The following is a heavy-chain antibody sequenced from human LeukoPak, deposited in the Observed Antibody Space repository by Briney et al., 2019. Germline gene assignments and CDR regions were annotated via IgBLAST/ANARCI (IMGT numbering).Heavy chain of an antibody. CDR1: GGSISSSSYY. CDR3: ARPRLPLRWYDAFDI. V-gene: IGHV4-39*01. D-gene: IGHD4-23*01. J-gene: IGHJ3*02. Sequence: PSETLSLTCTVSGGSISSSSYYWGWIRQPPGKELEWIGSIYYSGSTYYNPSLKSRVTISVDTSKNQFSLKLSSVTAADTAVYYCARPRLPLRWYDAFDIWGQGTMVTVSS. CDR2: IYYSGST.